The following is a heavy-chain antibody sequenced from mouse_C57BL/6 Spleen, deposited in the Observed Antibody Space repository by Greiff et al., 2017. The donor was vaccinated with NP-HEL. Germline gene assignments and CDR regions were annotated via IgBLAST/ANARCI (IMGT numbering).Heavy chain of an antibody. J-gene: IGHJ2*01. D-gene: IGHD2-2*01. CDR2: IYPGSGNT. Sequence: VQLQQSGAELVRPGASVKLSCKASGYTFTDYYINWVKQRPGQGLEWIARIYPGSGNTYYNEKFKGKATLTAAKSSSTAYMQLSSLTSEDSAVYFGARMVFDYWGQGTTLTVSS. CDR1: GYTFTDYY. V-gene: IGHV1-76*01. CDR3: ARMVFDY.